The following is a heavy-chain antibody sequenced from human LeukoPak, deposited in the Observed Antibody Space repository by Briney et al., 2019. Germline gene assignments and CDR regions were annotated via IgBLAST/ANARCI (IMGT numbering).Heavy chain of an antibody. Sequence: SETLSLTCTVSGGSISSYYWSWIRQPAGKGLEWIGRIYTSGSTNYNPSPKSRVTMSVDTSKNQFSLKLSSVTAADTAVYYCARATYYYDSSGYSLNWFDPWGQGTLVTVSS. V-gene: IGHV4-4*07. CDR2: IYTSGST. CDR3: ARATYYYDSSGYSLNWFDP. CDR1: GGSISSYY. D-gene: IGHD3-22*01. J-gene: IGHJ5*02.